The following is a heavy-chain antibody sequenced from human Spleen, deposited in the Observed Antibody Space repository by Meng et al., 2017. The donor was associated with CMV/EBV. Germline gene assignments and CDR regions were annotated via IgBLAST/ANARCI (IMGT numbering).Heavy chain of an antibody. Sequence: FSSYAISWVRQAPGQGLEWMGGIIPIFGTANYAQKFQGRVTITTDESTSTAYMELSSLRSEDTAVYYCARTKTLYSSGWHYNWFDPWGQGTLVTVSS. CDR3: ARTKTLYSSGWHYNWFDP. V-gene: IGHV1-69*05. D-gene: IGHD6-19*01. J-gene: IGHJ5*02. CDR2: IIPIFGTA. CDR1: FSSYA.